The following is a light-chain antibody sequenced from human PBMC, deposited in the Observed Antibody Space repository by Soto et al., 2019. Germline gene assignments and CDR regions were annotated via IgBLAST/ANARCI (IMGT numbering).Light chain of an antibody. CDR1: SSDVGGYNY. J-gene: IGLJ3*02. CDR2: EVS. V-gene: IGLV2-14*01. CDR3: SSYTSSSTPWV. Sequence: HSALTQPASVSGSPGQSITISCTGTSSDVGGYNYVSWYQQHPGKAPNLMIYEVSNRPSGVSNRFSGSKSGNTASLTISGLQAEDDADYYCSSYTSSSTPWVFGGGTKLTVL.